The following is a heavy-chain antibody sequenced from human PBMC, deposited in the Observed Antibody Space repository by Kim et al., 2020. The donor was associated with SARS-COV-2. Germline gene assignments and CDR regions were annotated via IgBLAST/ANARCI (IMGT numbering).Heavy chain of an antibody. CDR2: IYYSGST. CDR3: ARSRTRYCSGGSCENYFDY. V-gene: IGHV4-59*13. J-gene: IGHJ4*02. D-gene: IGHD2-15*01. Sequence: SETLSLTCTVSGGSISSYYWSWIRQPPGKGLEWIGYIYYSGSTNYNPSLKSRVTISVDTSKNQFSLKLSSVTAADTAVYYCARSRTRYCSGGSCENYFDYWGQGTLVTVSS. CDR1: GGSISSYY.